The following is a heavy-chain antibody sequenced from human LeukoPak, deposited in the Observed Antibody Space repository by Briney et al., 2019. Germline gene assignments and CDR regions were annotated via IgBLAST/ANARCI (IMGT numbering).Heavy chain of an antibody. V-gene: IGHV1-46*01. CDR3: ARGPHIAAAGTWWFDP. J-gene: IGHJ5*02. CDR2: INPTSGAT. Sequence: ASVKVSCEASGYTFSTYYMHWVRQAPGQGLEWMGIINPTSGATNYAQRFQGSVTMTRDTSTSTVYMEVSSLRSEDTAVYYCARGPHIAAAGTWWFDPWGQGTLVTVSS. D-gene: IGHD6-13*01. CDR1: GYTFSTYY.